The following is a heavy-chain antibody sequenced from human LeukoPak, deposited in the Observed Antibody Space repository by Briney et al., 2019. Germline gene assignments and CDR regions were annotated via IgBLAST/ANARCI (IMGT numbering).Heavy chain of an antibody. CDR2: INHSGST. V-gene: IGHV4-39*07. Sequence: PSETLSLTCTVSGGSISSSSYYWGWIRQPPGKGLEWIGEINHSGSTNYNPSLKSRVTISVDTSKNQFSLKLSSVTAADTAVYYCARATGVVPAALGYWGQGTLVTVSS. J-gene: IGHJ4*02. CDR1: GGSISSSSYY. D-gene: IGHD2-2*01. CDR3: ARATGVVPAALGY.